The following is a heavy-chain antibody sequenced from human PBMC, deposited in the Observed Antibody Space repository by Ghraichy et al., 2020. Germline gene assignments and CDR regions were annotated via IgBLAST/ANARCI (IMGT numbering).Heavy chain of an antibody. J-gene: IGHJ4*02. CDR3: ANTPWTSLWF. D-gene: IGHD2-21*01. V-gene: IGHV4-34*01. Sequence: SETLSLTCAVYGGSFSGYYRRWIRQPPGKGLEWIGEIKDRASTNYNPSLKSRVTMSVDTSKSQFSLKLTSVTAADTAVYYCANTPWTSLWFWAQGTLVTVSS. CDR2: IKDRAST. CDR1: GGSFSGYY.